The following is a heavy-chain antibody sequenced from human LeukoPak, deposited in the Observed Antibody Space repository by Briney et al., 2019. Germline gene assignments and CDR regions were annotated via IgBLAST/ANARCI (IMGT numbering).Heavy chain of an antibody. CDR3: AKQLRPDDY. J-gene: IGHJ4*02. CDR2: ISGSDGST. D-gene: IGHD5-12*01. Sequence: GGSLRLSCAASGFTFRSYAMSWVCQAPGKGLEWVSAISGSDGSTYYADSVKGRFTISRDNSKNTLYLQMNSLRAEDTAVYYCAKQLRPDDYWGQGTLVTVSS. CDR1: GFTFRSYA. V-gene: IGHV3-23*01.